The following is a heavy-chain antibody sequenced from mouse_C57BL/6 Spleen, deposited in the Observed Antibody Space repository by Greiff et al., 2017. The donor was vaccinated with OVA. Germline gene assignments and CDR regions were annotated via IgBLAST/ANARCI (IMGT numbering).Heavy chain of an antibody. CDR3: ARGDGYPPYYAMDY. V-gene: IGHV5-17*01. CDR1: GFTFSDYG. J-gene: IGHJ4*01. D-gene: IGHD2-3*01. Sequence: EVKVVESGGGLVKPGGSLKLSCAASGFTFSDYGMHWVRQAPEKGLEWVAYISSGSSTIYYADTVKGRFTISRDNAKNTLFLQMTSLRSEDTAMYYCARGDGYPPYYAMDYWGQGTSVTVSS. CDR2: ISSGSSTI.